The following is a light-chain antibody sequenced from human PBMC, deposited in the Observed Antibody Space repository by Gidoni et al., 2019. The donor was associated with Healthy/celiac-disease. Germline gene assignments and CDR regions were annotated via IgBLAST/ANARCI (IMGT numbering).Light chain of an antibody. J-gene: IGLJ2*01. CDR2: GNS. CDR3: QSYDSSLSGKVV. Sequence: QSVLTQPPSVSAAPVQRVTISCTGSSSNIGAGYDVHWYQQLPGTAPNLLIYGNSNRPSGVPDRFSGSKSGTSASLAITGLQAEDEADYYCQSYDSSLSGKVVFGGGTKLTVL. V-gene: IGLV1-40*01. CDR1: SSNIGAGYD.